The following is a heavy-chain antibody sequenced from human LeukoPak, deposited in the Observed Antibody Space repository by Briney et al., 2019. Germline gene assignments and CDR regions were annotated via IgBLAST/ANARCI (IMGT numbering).Heavy chain of an antibody. Sequence: PSETLSLTCTVSGGSINNGGYYWSWIRQHPGKGLEWIGYIYYSGSSYYNPSLRSRVTISVDTSKNHFSLKLSSVTAADTAVYYCAREEGMGAAIAAFDIWGQGTMVTVSS. V-gene: IGHV4-30-4*01. CDR1: GGSINNGGYY. CDR2: IYYSGSS. D-gene: IGHD2-2*02. J-gene: IGHJ3*02. CDR3: AREEGMGAAIAAFDI.